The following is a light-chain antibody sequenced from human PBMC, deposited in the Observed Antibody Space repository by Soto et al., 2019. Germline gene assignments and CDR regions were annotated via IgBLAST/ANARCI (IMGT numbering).Light chain of an antibody. CDR2: GAS. J-gene: IGKJ1*01. CDR1: QSVSSGY. Sequence: EIVLTQSPNTLSLSPGERATLSCRASQSVSSGYLVWYQQKPGQAPRLLIYGASNRATGIPDRFSGSGSGTDFTLTISRLEPEDFAVYYCQQYGSSPRTFGQGTKVEIK. CDR3: QQYGSSPRT. V-gene: IGKV3-20*01.